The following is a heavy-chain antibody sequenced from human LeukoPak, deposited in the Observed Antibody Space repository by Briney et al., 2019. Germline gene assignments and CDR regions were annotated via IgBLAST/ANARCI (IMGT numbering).Heavy chain of an antibody. Sequence: ASVKVSCKPSGYTFTGFYIHWVRQAPGQGLEWMGWISPDSGGTDYAQRLQGRVTMTRDTSITTAYMDLSSLRSDDTAVYYCAIQPWGSGNNWYFDLWGRGTLVTVSS. CDR2: ISPDSGGT. V-gene: IGHV1-2*02. D-gene: IGHD7-27*01. CDR1: GYTFTGFY. J-gene: IGHJ2*01. CDR3: AIQPWGSGNNWYFDL.